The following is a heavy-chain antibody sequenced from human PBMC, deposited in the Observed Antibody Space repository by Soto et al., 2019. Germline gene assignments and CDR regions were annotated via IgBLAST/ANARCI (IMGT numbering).Heavy chain of an antibody. V-gene: IGHV4-4*07. CDR1: GDSISSYY. CDR3: ARLHYYDSSGYHFDP. CDR2: SYTSDST. J-gene: IGHJ5*02. Sequence: PSETLSLTCTVSGDSISSYYWCWIRQPAGKGLEWVGRSYTSDSTYYNPSPKSRVTISVDTSKNQFSLKLSSVTAADTAVYYCARLHYYDSSGYHFDPWGQGTLVTVSS. D-gene: IGHD3-22*01.